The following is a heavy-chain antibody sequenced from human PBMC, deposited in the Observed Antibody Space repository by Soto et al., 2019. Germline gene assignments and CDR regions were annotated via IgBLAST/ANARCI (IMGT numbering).Heavy chain of an antibody. CDR2: IYPGDPDT. CDR1: GYSFTSYL. J-gene: IGHJ6*02. D-gene: IGHD3-16*01. Sequence: PGESLKISCKGSGYSFTSYLIGWVRQMPGKGLEWMGIIYPGDPDTRYSPSFQGQVTISADKSISTAYLQWSSLKASDTAMYYCASPIHDRTYYYGMDVWGQGTTVTVSS. CDR3: ASPIHDRTYYYGMDV. V-gene: IGHV5-51*01.